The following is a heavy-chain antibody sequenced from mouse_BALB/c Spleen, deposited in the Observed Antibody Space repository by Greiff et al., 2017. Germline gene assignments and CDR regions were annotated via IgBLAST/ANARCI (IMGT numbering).Heavy chain of an antibody. CDR3: ARRGDYDVEFAY. Sequence: VQLQQSGPGLVQPSQSLSITCTVSGFSLTSYGVHWVRQSPGKGLEWLGVIWSGGSTDYNAAFISRLSISKDNSKSQVFFKMNSLQANDTAIYYCARRGDYDVEFAYWGQGTLVTVSA. CDR1: GFSLTSYG. V-gene: IGHV2-2*02. CDR2: IWSGGST. D-gene: IGHD2-4*01. J-gene: IGHJ3*01.